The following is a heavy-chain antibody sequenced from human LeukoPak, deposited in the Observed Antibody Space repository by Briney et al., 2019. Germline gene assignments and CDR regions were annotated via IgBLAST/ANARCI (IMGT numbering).Heavy chain of an antibody. V-gene: IGHV4-34*01. D-gene: IGHD3-3*01. CDR1: GGSFSGYY. CDR2: INHSGST. CDR3: ARVVESGYSLPFDY. J-gene: IGHJ4*02. Sequence: SETLSLTCAVYGGSFSGYYWSWIRQPPGKGLEWIGEINHSGSTNYNPSLKSRVTISVDTSKNQFSLKLSSVTAADTAVYYCARVVESGYSLPFDYWGQGTLVTVSS.